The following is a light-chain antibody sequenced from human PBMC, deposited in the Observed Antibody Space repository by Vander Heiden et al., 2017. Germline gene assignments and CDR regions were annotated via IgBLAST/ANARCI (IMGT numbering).Light chain of an antibody. CDR2: WAS. CDR3: QQYYSTPYT. J-gene: IGKJ2*01. CDR1: QSVLYSSKNKNF. V-gene: IGKV4-1*01. Sequence: DIVMTQSPDSLAVSLGERATINCKCSQSVLYSSKNKNFLAWYQQKIGQPPKLLIYWASTRESGVPDRFSGSGSGTDFTLTISSLQAEDVAVYYCQQYYSTPYTFGQGTKLEIK.